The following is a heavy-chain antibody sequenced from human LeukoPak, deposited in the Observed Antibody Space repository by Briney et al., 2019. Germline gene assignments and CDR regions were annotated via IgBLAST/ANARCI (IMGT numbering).Heavy chain of an antibody. J-gene: IGHJ5*02. CDR3: ARGSHDILTGYYTTYNWFDP. D-gene: IGHD3-9*01. CDR1: GGSISSYY. Sequence: PSETLSLTCTVSGGSISSYYWSWIRQPAGKGLEWIGRIYTSGSTNYNPSLKSRVTMSVDTSKNQFSLKLSSVTAADTAVYYCARGSHDILTGYYTTYNWFDPWGQGTLVTVSS. CDR2: IYTSGST. V-gene: IGHV4-4*07.